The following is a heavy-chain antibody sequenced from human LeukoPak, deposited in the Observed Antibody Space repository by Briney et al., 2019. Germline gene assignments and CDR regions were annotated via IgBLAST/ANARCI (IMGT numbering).Heavy chain of an antibody. V-gene: IGHV3-30-3*01. CDR2: ISYDGSNK. CDR1: GFTFSSYA. Sequence: GRSLRLSCAASGFTFSSYAMHWVRQAPGKGLEWVAVISYDGSNKYCADSVKGRFTISRDNSKNTLYLQMNSLRAEDTAVYYCARDAQGGGSYYFDYWGQGTLVTVSS. J-gene: IGHJ4*02. CDR3: ARDAQGGGSYYFDY. D-gene: IGHD1-26*01.